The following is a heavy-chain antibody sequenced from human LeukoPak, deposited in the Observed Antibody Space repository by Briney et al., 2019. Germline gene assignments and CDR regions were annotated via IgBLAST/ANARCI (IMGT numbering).Heavy chain of an antibody. CDR1: GFTLSSYW. CDR2: INGDGRIT. CDR3: VRDRIPSAYYNWLDP. V-gene: IGHV3-74*01. J-gene: IGHJ5*02. Sequence: PGGSLRLSCAASGFTLSSYWMHWVRQAPGKGLVWVSRINGDGRITTYADSVKGRFTISRDNSKNTLFLQMNSLRVEDTAVYYCVRDRIPSAYYNWLDPWGQGTLVTVSS. D-gene: IGHD2-15*01.